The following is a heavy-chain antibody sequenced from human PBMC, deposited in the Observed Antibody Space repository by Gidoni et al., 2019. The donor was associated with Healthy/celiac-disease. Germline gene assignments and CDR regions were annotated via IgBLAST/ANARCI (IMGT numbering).Heavy chain of an antibody. CDR2: ISYDGSNK. D-gene: IGHD6-13*01. CDR3: ARARIAAAD. Sequence: QVQLVESGGGVVQPGRSLRLSCAASGFTFSSYAMHWVRQAPGKGLEWVAVISYDGSNKYYADSVKGRFTISRDNSKNTLYLQMNSLRAEDTAVYYCARARIAAADWGQGTLVTVSS. CDR1: GFTFSSYA. J-gene: IGHJ4*02. V-gene: IGHV3-30-3*01.